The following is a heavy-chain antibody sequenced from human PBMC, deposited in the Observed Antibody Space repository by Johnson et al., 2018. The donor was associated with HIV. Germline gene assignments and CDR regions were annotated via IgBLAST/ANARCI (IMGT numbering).Heavy chain of an antibody. D-gene: IGHD6-19*01. CDR1: GFTVSNNY. CDR2: ISYDGSNK. Sequence: QVQLVESGGTLIQPGGSLRLSCAASGFTVSNNYMSWVRQAPGKGLEWVAVISYDGSNKYYADSVKGRFTISRDNSKNTLYLQMNSLRAEDTAVYYCARISGWYSPAFDIWGQGTMVTVSS. CDR3: ARISGWYSPAFDI. J-gene: IGHJ3*02. V-gene: IGHV3-30*03.